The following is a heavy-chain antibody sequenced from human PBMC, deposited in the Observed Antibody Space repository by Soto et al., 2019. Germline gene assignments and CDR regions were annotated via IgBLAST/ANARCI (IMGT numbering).Heavy chain of an antibody. D-gene: IGHD4-17*01. Sequence: PGGSLRLSCAASGFTFSNAWMSWVRQAPGKGLEWVGRIKSKTDGGTTDYAAPVKGRFTISRDDSKNTLYLQMNSLKTEDTAVYYCTTTVTTYYYYYGMDVWGQGTTVTVSS. J-gene: IGHJ6*02. CDR2: IKSKTDGGTT. CDR1: GFTFSNAW. CDR3: TTTVTTYYYYYGMDV. V-gene: IGHV3-15*01.